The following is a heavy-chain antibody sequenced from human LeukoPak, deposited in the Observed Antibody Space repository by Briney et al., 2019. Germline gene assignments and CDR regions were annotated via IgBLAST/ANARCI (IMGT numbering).Heavy chain of an antibody. Sequence: AAVKVSFKASGYTFTGYYMHWVRQAPGQGLEWMGWINPNSGGTNYAQKFQGWVSMTRDTSISTAYMGLSRLRSDDTAVYYCARGQGVAARLQHWGQGTLVTVSS. CDR2: INPNSGGT. CDR3: ARGQGVAARLQH. V-gene: IGHV1-2*04. D-gene: IGHD6-19*01. J-gene: IGHJ1*01. CDR1: GYTFTGYY.